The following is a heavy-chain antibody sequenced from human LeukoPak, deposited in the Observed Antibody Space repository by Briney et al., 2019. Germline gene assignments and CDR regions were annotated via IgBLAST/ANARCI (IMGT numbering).Heavy chain of an antibody. Sequence: SGPTLVKPTETLTLTCTFSGFSLTTSGVGVGWIRQPPGKAPEWFALIYWDDDERYSASLKSRLTITKDTSRNQVVLTMTKMDPVDTGTYYCARTIDPLGVIVPSALSYVDWGQGTLVTVAS. CDR3: ARTIDPLGVIVPSALSYVD. CDR2: IYWDDDE. D-gene: IGHD2/OR15-2a*01. V-gene: IGHV2-5*02. CDR1: GFSLTTSGVG. J-gene: IGHJ4*02.